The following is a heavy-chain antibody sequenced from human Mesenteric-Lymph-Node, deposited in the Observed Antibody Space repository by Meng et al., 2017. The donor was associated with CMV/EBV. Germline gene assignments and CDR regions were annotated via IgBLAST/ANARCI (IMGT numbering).Heavy chain of an antibody. V-gene: IGHV1-8*02. CDR1: GGTFSSYA. CDR2: MNPNSGNT. J-gene: IGHJ5*02. Sequence: ASVKVSCKASGGTFSSYAISWVRQATGQGLEWMGWMNPNSGNTGYAQKFQGRVTMTRNTSISTAYMELSSLRSEDTAVYYCARGGPLWGRSSSSVWGDWFDPWGQGTLVTVSS. CDR3: ARGGPLWGRSSSSVWGDWFDP. D-gene: IGHD6-6*01.